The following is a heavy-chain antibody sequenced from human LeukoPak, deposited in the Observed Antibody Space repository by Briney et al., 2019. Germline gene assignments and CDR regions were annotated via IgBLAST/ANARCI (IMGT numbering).Heavy chain of an antibody. V-gene: IGHV3-21*01. J-gene: IGHJ6*03. CDR1: GFTFSSYS. Sequence: PGGSLRLSCAASGFTFSSYSMNWVRQAPGKGLEWVSSISSSSSYIYYADSVKGRFTISRDNAKNSLYLQMNSLRAEDTAVYYCARRGHSYGSDYYSYYYMDVWGRGATVTVS. CDR2: ISSSSSYI. D-gene: IGHD5-18*01. CDR3: ARRGHSYGSDYYSYYYMDV.